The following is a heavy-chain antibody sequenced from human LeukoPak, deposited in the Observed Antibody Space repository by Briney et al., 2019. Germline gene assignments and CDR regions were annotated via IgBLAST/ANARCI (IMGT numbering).Heavy chain of an antibody. Sequence: PSETLSLTCTLSVGSISSYYWSWVRQPPGKGLEWIGDIYYSGSTNYNPSLKSRVTISVDTSKNQFSLKLSSVTAADTAVYYCARTVTNYYYYYMDVWGKGTTVTVSS. CDR3: ARTVTNYYYYYMDV. CDR1: VGSISSYY. J-gene: IGHJ6*03. CDR2: IYYSGST. D-gene: IGHD4-17*01. V-gene: IGHV4-59*01.